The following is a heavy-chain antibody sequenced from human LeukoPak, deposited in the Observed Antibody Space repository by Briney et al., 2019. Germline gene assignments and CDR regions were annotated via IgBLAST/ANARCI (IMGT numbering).Heavy chain of an antibody. CDR2: INSDGSST. Sequence: GGSLRLSCAASGFTFSSYWMHWVRRAPGKGLVWVSRINSDGSSTSYADSVKGRFTISRDNAKNTLYLQMNSLRAEDTAVYYCARDSSYYDILTGYYKGYFDYWGQGTLVTVSS. CDR1: GFTFSSYW. J-gene: IGHJ4*02. D-gene: IGHD3-9*01. V-gene: IGHV3-74*01. CDR3: ARDSSYYDILTGYYKGYFDY.